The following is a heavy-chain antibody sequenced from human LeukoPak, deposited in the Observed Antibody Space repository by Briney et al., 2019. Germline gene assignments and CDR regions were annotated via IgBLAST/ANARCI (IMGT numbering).Heavy chain of an antibody. CDR2: IYYSGGV. V-gene: IGHV4-59*11. Sequence: SETLSLTCTVSGGPISTHYWSWIRQSPGRGLEWTGYIYYSGGVNYNPSLKSRVTMSVDMSKNQFSLKLTSVTAADTAVYYCARTLSYRLHLGYMDVWGKGTTVTVSS. CDR1: GGPISTHY. J-gene: IGHJ6*03. D-gene: IGHD4-11*01. CDR3: ARTLSYRLHLGYMDV.